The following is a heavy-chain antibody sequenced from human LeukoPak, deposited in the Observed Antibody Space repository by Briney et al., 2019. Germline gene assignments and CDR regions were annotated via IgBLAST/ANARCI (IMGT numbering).Heavy chain of an antibody. Sequence: PGGSLTLSCAASGFTFSSYGMHWVRQAPGRGLEWVALIWYDGSNKYHADSVRGRFTYPRDGSKNTLYLQMNSLRHDDTAVYYCARVHPAYSSTWLDKNWFDPWGQGTLVTVSS. J-gene: IGHJ5*02. V-gene: IGHV3-33*01. CDR1: GFTFSSYG. CDR2: IWYDGSNK. D-gene: IGHD6-13*01. CDR3: ARVHPAYSSTWLDKNWFDP.